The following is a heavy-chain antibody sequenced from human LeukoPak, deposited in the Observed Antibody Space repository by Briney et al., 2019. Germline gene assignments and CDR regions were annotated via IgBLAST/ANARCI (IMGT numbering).Heavy chain of an antibody. V-gene: IGHV4-59*01. CDR3: AREKGDGLNP. CDR1: GGSISSYY. CDR2: IYYSGST. J-gene: IGHJ5*02. Sequence: SETLSLTCTVSGGSISSYYWSWIRQPPGKGLEWIGYIYYSGSTNYNPSLKSRVTISVDTSKNQFSLKLSSVTAADTAVYYCAREKGDGLNPWGQGTLVTVSS. D-gene: IGHD2-21*02.